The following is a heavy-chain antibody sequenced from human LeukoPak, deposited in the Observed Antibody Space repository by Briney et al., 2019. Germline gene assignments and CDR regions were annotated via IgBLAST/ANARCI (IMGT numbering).Heavy chain of an antibody. CDR3: ARENRLGYCSSTSCLPFDY. J-gene: IGHJ4*02. Sequence: PSETLSLTCAVYGGSFSGYYWSWIRKPPGKGLEWIGEINHSGSTNYNPSLKSRVTISVDTSKNQFSLKLSSVTAADTAVYYYARENRLGYCSSTSCLPFDYWGQGTLVTVSS. D-gene: IGHD2-2*01. CDR2: INHSGST. V-gene: IGHV4-34*01. CDR1: GGSFSGYY.